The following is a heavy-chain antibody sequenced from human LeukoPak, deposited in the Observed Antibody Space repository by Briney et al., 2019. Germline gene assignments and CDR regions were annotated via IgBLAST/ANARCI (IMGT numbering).Heavy chain of an antibody. D-gene: IGHD3-3*01. J-gene: IGHJ6*03. CDR2: IKQDGSEK. CDR1: GFTFSSYW. CDR3: ARGFLEWLLPRYYYYMDV. Sequence: PGGSLRLSCAASGFTFSSYWMSWVRQAPGRGLEWVANIKQDGSEKYYVDSVKGRFTISRDNAKNSLYLQMNSLSAEDTAVNYCARGFLEWLLPRYYYYMDVWGKGTTVTVSS. V-gene: IGHV3-7*01.